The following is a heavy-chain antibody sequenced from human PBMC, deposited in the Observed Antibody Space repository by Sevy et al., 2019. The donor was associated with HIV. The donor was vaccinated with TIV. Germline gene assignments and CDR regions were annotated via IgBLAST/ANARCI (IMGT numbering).Heavy chain of an antibody. CDR2: INEDGTEK. Sequence: GGSLRLSCAASGLTFSTYWMSWFRQAPGKGLEWVAHINEDGTEKFYVDSVKGRFTMSRDNAKNSLYLQMNSLRAEDAAVYYCARDNATVSRRGLRYYYYGTDVWGQGTTVTVSS. V-gene: IGHV3-7*01. D-gene: IGHD2-2*01. J-gene: IGHJ6*02. CDR3: ARDNATVSRRGLRYYYYGTDV. CDR1: GLTFSTYW.